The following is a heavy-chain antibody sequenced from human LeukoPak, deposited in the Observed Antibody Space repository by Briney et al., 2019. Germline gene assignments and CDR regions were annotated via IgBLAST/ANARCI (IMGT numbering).Heavy chain of an antibody. V-gene: IGHV3-23*01. J-gene: IGHJ5*02. Sequence: GGSLRLSCAASGFTFSSYAMSWVRQAPGKWLEWVSAISGSGGSTYYADSVKGRFTISGDNSKNTLYLQMNSLRAAGTAVYYCANSLPWLDPWGQGTLVTVSS. CDR3: ANSLPWLDP. CDR1: GFTFSSYA. CDR2: ISGSGGST.